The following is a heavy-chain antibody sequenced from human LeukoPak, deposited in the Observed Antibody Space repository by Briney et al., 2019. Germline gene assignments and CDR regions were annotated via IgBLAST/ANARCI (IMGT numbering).Heavy chain of an antibody. CDR1: GFTFSSYW. D-gene: IGHD3-22*01. CDR3: ARDLGSGSSGYDL. J-gene: IGHJ4*02. V-gene: IGHV3-7*01. Sequence: GGSLRLSCAASGFTFSSYWMSWVRQAPGKGLEWVANIKQDGSEKYYVDSVKGRFTISRDNAKNSLYLQMNSLRAGDTAVYYCARDLGSGSSGYDLWGQGTLVTVSS. CDR2: IKQDGSEK.